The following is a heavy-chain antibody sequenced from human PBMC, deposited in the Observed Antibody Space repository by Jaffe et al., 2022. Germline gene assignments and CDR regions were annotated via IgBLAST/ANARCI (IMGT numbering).Heavy chain of an antibody. J-gene: IGHJ6*03. D-gene: IGHD3-9*01. CDR3: ARAGVLRYFDWPLYYYYYMDV. Sequence: QVQLQESGPGLVKPSETLSLTCAVSGYSISSGYYWGWIRQPPGKGLEWIGSIYHSGSTYYNPSLKSRVTISVDTSKNQFSLKLSSVTAADTAVYYCARAGVLRYFDWPLYYYYYMDVWGKGTTVTVSS. CDR1: GYSISSGYY. V-gene: IGHV4-38-2*01. CDR2: IYHSGST.